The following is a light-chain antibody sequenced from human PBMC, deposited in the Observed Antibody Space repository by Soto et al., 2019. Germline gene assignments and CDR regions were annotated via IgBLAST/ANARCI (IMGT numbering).Light chain of an antibody. V-gene: IGKV1-39*01. CDR2: AAS. CDR1: QSISSY. J-gene: IGKJ4*01. CDR3: QQSYSTPH. Sequence: DVPMTQSPSSLSAYVGDRVTITCRASQSISSYLNWYQQKPGKAPKLLIYAASSLQSGVPSRFSGSGSGTDFTLTVSSLQPEDFATYYCQQSYSTPHFGGGTKV.